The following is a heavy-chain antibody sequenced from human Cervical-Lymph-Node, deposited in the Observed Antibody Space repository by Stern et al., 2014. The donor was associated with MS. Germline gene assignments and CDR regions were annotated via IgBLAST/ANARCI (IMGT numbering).Heavy chain of an antibody. CDR1: GDSVNSGSQY. CDR2: IFYSGST. V-gene: IGHV4-61*03. J-gene: IGHJ5*01. Sequence: QVQLQESVPGLVKPSETLSLTCTVSGDSVNSGSQYWSWIRQPPGKGLEWVGNIFYSGSTIYSPSLKSRITISIDLSKNHFSLKVRSVTAADTAIYYCAREECSGGACGWFDSWGQGTLVTVSS. D-gene: IGHD2-15*01. CDR3: AREECSGGACGWFDS.